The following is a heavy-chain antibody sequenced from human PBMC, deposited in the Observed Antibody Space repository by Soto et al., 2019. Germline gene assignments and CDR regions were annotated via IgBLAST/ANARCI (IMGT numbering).Heavy chain of an antibody. CDR3: TTDALTYYYDSSGYYYVPP. CDR1: GFTFSNAW. V-gene: IGHV3-15*07. CDR2: IKSKTDGGTT. Sequence: GGSLRLSCAASGFTFSNAWMNWVRQAPGKGLEWVGRIKSKTDGGTTDYAAPVKGRFTISRDDSKNTLYLQMNSLKTEDTAVYYCTTDALTYYYDSSGYYYVPPWGQGTLVTVS. D-gene: IGHD3-22*01. J-gene: IGHJ5*02.